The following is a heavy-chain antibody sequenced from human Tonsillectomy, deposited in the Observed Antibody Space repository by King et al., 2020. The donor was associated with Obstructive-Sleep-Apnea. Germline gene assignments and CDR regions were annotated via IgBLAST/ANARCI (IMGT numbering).Heavy chain of an antibody. CDR1: GGSISSYY. V-gene: IGHV4-59*01. Sequence: QLQESGPGLVKPSETLSLTCTVSGGSISSYYWSWIRQPPGKGLEWIGYIYYSGTTNYNPSLKSRVTISVDTSKNQFSLKLISVTAADTAVYYWAGIYTYGSAYHGLDVWGQGTTVTVSS. CDR2: IYYSGTT. CDR3: AGIYTYGSAYHGLDV. J-gene: IGHJ6*02. D-gene: IGHD5-18*01.